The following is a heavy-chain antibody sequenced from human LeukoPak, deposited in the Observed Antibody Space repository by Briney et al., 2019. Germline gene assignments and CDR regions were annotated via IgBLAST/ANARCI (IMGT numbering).Heavy chain of an antibody. J-gene: IGHJ4*02. CDR1: GFTFSSYS. CDR3: ARDRVYYYDSSGYLLDY. Sequence: AGSLRLSCAASGFTFSSYSMNWVRQAPGKGLEWVAVISYDGSNKYYADSVKGRFTISRDNSKNTLYLQMNSLRAEDTAVYYCARDRVYYYDSSGYLLDYWGQGTLVTVSS. CDR2: ISYDGSNK. V-gene: IGHV3-30*03. D-gene: IGHD3-22*01.